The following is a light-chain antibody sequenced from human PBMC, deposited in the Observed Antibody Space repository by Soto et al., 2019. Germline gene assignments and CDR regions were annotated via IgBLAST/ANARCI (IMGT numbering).Light chain of an antibody. CDR3: VLYMGRGTHVV. J-gene: IGLJ2*01. CDR2: STN. Sequence: QAVVTQEPSFSVSPGGTVTLTCGLSSGSVSTSYYPSWYQQTPGQAPRTLIYSTNTRSSGVPDRFSGSILGNKAALTNTGAQADDESDYYCVLYMGRGTHVVFGGGTKLTVL. V-gene: IGLV8-61*01. CDR1: SGSVSTSYY.